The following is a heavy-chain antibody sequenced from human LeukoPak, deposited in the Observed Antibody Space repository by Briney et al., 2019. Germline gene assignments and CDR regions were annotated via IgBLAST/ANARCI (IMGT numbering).Heavy chain of an antibody. D-gene: IGHD6-19*01. CDR3: ARGADGSSSGWYIDY. J-gene: IGHJ4*02. Sequence: SETPSLTCAVYGGSFGGYYWSWIRQPPGKGLEWIGEINHSGSTNYNPSLKSRVTISVDTSKNQFSLKLSSVTAADTAVYYCARGADGSSSGWYIDYWGQGTLVTVSS. CDR1: GGSFGGYY. CDR2: INHSGST. V-gene: IGHV4-34*01.